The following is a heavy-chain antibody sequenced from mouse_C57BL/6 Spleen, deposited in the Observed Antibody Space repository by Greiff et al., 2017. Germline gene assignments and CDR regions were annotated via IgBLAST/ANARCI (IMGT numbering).Heavy chain of an antibody. CDR3: ARERLLGGRNAMGC. CDR1: GYTFTSYW. D-gene: IGHD2-3*01. CDR2: IHPNSGST. Sequence: QVQLQQPGAELVKPGASVKLSCKASGYTFTSYWMHWVKQRPGQGLEWIGMIHPNSGSTNYNEKFKGKATLTVDKSSSTAYMQLSSLTSEDSAVYYGARERLLGGRNAMGCWGQGTSVTVST. J-gene: IGHJ4*01. V-gene: IGHV1-64*01.